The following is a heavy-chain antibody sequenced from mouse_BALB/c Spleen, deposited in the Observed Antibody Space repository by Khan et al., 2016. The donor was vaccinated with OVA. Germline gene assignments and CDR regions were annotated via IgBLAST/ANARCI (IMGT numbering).Heavy chain of an antibody. J-gene: IGHJ2*01. CDR2: TNPTNGRT. Sequence: QVQLKESGAELVKAGASVKMSCKASGYTFTSYWMHWVKQRLGQGLEWFAETNPTNGRTYYNEKFKSKATLTVDQSSSTAYMLLSGPTFEDSAVYYSARSTKIVATYFDYWGQGTTLTVSS. CDR3: ARSTKIVATYFDY. V-gene: IGHV1S81*02. D-gene: IGHD1-1*01. CDR1: GYTFTSYW.